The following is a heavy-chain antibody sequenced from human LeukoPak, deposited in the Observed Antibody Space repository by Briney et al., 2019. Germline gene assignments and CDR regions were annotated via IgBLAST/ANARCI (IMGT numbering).Heavy chain of an antibody. CDR3: AKEFPVAPSCIPGNWFDP. CDR2: ISGCGAST. CDR1: GFTFSCYA. V-gene: IGHV3-23*01. J-gene: IGHJ5*02. D-gene: IGHD2-15*01. Sequence: GGSLRLSCAASGFTFSCYAMSWVRQAPGKGLEWVSAISGCGASTYYADSVKGRFTISRVNSKNTLYLQMNRLRAEDTAVYYCAKEFPVAPSCIPGNWFDPCGQGTLVTVSS.